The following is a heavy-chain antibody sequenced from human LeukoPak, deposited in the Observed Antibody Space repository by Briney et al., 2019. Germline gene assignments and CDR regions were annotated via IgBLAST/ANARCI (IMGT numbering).Heavy chain of an antibody. J-gene: IGHJ4*02. V-gene: IGHV1-24*01. CDR2: FDPEDGET. CDR3: VKDYNYVIDY. Sequence: ASVKVSCKVSGYTLTELSMHWVRQAPGKGLEWMGGFDPEDGETIYAQKFQGRVTMTTDTSTTTAYMELRSLRSDDTAVYYCVKDYNYVIDYWGQGTLVTVSS. CDR1: GYTLTELS. D-gene: IGHD5-24*01.